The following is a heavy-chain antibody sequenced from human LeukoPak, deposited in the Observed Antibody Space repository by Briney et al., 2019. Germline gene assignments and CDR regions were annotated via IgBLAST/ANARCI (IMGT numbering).Heavy chain of an antibody. V-gene: IGHV4-59*08. CDR2: IYYSGST. Sequence: SETLSLTCTVSGGSISSYYWSWIRQPPGKGLEWIGYIYYSGSTNYNPSLKSRVTISVDTSKNQFSLKLSSVTAADTAVYYCARHGFQGLDYWGQGTLVTVSS. CDR1: GGSISSYY. J-gene: IGHJ4*02. CDR3: ARHGFQGLDY.